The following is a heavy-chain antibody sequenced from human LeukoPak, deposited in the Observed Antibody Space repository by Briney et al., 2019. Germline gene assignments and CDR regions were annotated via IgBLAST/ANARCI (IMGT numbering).Heavy chain of an antibody. D-gene: IGHD6-19*01. CDR2: SSHSGGST. CDR1: GYTFTSYY. Sequence: SGTVSCQPSGYTFTSYYMHWVRQAPGQGLEWMGISSHSGGSTTYAQKFQGRLTMTRDTSTSTVYMELSSLRSEDTAVYYCARVSGWYNWFDPWGQGTLVTVSS. J-gene: IGHJ5*02. CDR3: ARVSGWYNWFDP. V-gene: IGHV1-46*01.